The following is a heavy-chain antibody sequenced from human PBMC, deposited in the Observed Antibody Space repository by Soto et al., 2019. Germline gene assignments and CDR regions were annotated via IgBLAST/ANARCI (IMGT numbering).Heavy chain of an antibody. Sequence: EVQLVESGGGLVKPGGSLRLSCAASGFTFSSYSMNWVRQAPGKGLEWVSSISCSTSYIYYADSVKGRFTISRDNAKNSLYLQMNSLRAEDTAVYYCARGVDDCGPYYYCGMDVWGRGTTVTVSS. V-gene: IGHV3-21*01. CDR2: ISCSTSYI. J-gene: IGHJ6*02. D-gene: IGHD2-21*01. CDR1: GFTFSSYS. CDR3: ARGVDDCGPYYYCGMDV.